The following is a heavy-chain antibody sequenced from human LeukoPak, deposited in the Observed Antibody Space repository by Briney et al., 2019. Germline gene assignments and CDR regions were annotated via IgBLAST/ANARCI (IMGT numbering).Heavy chain of an antibody. D-gene: IGHD2-21*01. CDR2: IIPILGIA. Sequence: SVKVSCKASGGTFSSYTISWVRQAPGQGLEWMGRIIPILGIANYAQKFQGRVAITADKSMSTAYMELSSLRSEDTAVYYCARDHAYCGGDCSTYYLDYWGQGTLVTVSS. CDR3: ARDHAYCGGDCSTYYLDY. J-gene: IGHJ4*02. CDR1: GGTFSSYT. V-gene: IGHV1-69*04.